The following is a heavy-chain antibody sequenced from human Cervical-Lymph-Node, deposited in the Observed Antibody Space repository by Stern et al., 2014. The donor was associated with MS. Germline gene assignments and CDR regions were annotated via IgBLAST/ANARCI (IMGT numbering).Heavy chain of an antibody. V-gene: IGHV3-7*01. J-gene: IGHJ5*02. D-gene: IGHD2-21*01. CDR2: IMQDGSEK. CDR1: GFTFSSYW. Sequence: EDQLVESGGGLVKPGGSLRLSCAASGFTFSSYWMSWVRQAPGQGQEGVSYIMQDGSEKYYVHSVKGRFTISRDNAKNSLYLQMNSLRAEDTAVYYCARGRRDNTWFDPWGQGTLVTVSS. CDR3: ARGRRDNTWFDP.